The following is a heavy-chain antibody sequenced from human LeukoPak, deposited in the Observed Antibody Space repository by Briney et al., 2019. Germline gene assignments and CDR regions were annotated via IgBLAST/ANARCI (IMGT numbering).Heavy chain of an antibody. Sequence: PGGSLRLSCAASGFIVSNYCMGWVRQAPGKGLEWVAYIKQDASETYYVDSVRGRFSISRDNAKNSLFLQMNSLRVEDTAVYYCARVQGSSGPGIFEYWGQGTLVTVSS. CDR2: IKQDASET. D-gene: IGHD6-19*01. J-gene: IGHJ4*02. CDR1: GFIVSNYC. V-gene: IGHV3-7*01. CDR3: ARVQGSSGPGIFEY.